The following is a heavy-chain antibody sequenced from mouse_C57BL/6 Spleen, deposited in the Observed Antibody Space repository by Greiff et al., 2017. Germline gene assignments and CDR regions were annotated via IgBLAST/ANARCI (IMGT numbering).Heavy chain of an antibody. D-gene: IGHD3-3*01. J-gene: IGHJ2*01. CDR2: IDPSDSYT. CDR1: GYTFTSYW. Sequence: QVQLQQPGAELVKPGASVKLSCKASGYTFTSYWMQWVKQRPGQGLEWIGEIDPSDSYTNSNQKFKGKATLTVDTSSSTAYMQLSSLTSEDSAVYYCARRAGFYFDYWGQGTTLTVSS. V-gene: IGHV1-50*01. CDR3: ARRAGFYFDY.